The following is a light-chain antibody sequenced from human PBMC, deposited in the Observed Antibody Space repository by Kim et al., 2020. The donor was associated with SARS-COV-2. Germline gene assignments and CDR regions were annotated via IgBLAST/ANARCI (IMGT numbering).Light chain of an antibody. V-gene: IGKV3-15*01. CDR2: GAS. Sequence: SVSPAERATLSCRASQSISINLAWYQQKPGQAPRLLIDGASTRATGVPARFSGSGSGTEFTLTVSSLQSEDFAVYYCQQYNKWPTFGGGTKVDIK. CDR1: QSISIN. CDR3: QQYNKWPT. J-gene: IGKJ4*01.